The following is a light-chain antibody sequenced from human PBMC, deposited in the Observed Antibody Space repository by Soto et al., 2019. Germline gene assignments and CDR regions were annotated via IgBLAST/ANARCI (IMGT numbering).Light chain of an antibody. V-gene: IGLV1-40*01. Sequence: QSVLTQPPSVSGAPGQRDTISCTGSSSNIGAGYDVHWYQQLPGTAPKLLIYGNNNRPSGVPDRFSGSKSGTSASLAITGLQAEDEADYYCQSYDSCLSGSVFGTGTKVTVL. J-gene: IGLJ1*01. CDR3: QSYDSCLSGSV. CDR1: SSNIGAGYD. CDR2: GNN.